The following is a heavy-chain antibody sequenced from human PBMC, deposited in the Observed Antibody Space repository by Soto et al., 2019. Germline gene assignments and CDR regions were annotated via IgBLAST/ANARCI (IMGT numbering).Heavy chain of an antibody. D-gene: IGHD3-10*01. CDR1: GGSFSGYY. V-gene: IGHV4-34*01. CDR3: ARGKIGGTYYYGSGSIGYFDY. J-gene: IGHJ4*02. CDR2: INHSGST. Sequence: SETLSLTCAAYGGSFSGYYWSWIRQPPGKGLEWIGEINHSGSTNYNPSLKSRVTISVDTSKNQFSLKLSSVTAADTAVYYCARGKIGGTYYYGSGSIGYFDYWGQGTLVTVSS.